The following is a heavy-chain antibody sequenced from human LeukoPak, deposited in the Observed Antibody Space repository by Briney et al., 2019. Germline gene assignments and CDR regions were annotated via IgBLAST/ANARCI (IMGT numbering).Heavy chain of an antibody. V-gene: IGHV3-23*01. Sequence: GGSLRLSCAASGFTFSSYAMSWVRQAPGKGLEWVSAISGSGGSTYYADSVKGRFTISRDNSKNTLYLQMNSLRAEDTAVYYCAKSAGTMVRGVTYYMDVWGKGTTVTVSS. D-gene: IGHD3-10*01. CDR2: ISGSGGST. CDR1: GFTFSSYA. CDR3: AKSAGTMVRGVTYYMDV. J-gene: IGHJ6*03.